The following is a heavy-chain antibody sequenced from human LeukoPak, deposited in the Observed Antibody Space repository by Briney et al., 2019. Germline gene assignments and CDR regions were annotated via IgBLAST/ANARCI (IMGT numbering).Heavy chain of an antibody. V-gene: IGHV3-53*01. D-gene: IGHD3-9*01. CDR1: GFTVSSNY. Sequence: PGGSLRLSCAASGFTVSSNYMSWVRQAPGKGLEWVSVIYSGGNTYYADSVKGRFTISRDNSKNTLYLQMNSLRAEDTAVYYCASPGIRYFDWLPHPFDYWGQETLVTVSS. CDR2: IYSGGNT. J-gene: IGHJ4*02. CDR3: ASPGIRYFDWLPHPFDY.